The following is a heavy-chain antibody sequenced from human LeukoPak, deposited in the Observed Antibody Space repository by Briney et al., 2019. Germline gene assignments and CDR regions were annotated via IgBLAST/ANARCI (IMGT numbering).Heavy chain of an antibody. J-gene: IGHJ6*03. V-gene: IGHV4-34*01. CDR3: ARDVLYYYMDV. CDR2: INHSGST. CDR1: GGSFCGYY. Sequence: SETLSLTCAVYGGSFCGYYWSWIRQPPGKGLEWIGEINHSGSTNYNPSLKSRVTISVDTSKNQFSLKLSSVTAADTAVYYCARDVLYYYMDVWGKGTTVTVSS. D-gene: IGHD6-6*01.